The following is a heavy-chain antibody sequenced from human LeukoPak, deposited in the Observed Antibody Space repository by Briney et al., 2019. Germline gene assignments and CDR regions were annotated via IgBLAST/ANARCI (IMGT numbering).Heavy chain of an antibody. CDR1: GYSISSGYY. D-gene: IGHD3-22*01. V-gene: IGHV4-38-2*02. CDR3: ARDPPYYYDSSAYLDY. CDR2: IYYSGST. Sequence: SETLSLTCTVSGYSISSGYYWGWIRQPPGKGLEWIGSIYYSGSTYYNPSLKSRVTISVDTSKNQFSLKLTSVTAADTAVYYCARDPPYYYDSSAYLDYWGQGTLVTVSS. J-gene: IGHJ4*02.